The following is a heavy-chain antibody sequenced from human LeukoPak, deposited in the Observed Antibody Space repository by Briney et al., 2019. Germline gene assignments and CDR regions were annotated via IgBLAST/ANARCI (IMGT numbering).Heavy chain of an antibody. CDR3: AKGKRRIVGAGNLDY. J-gene: IGHJ4*02. D-gene: IGHD1-26*01. CDR1: GFTFSSYA. Sequence: GGSLRLSCAASGFTFSSYAMRWVRQAPGKGLEWVSAISGSGGSTYYADSVKGRFTISRDNSKNTLYLQMNSLRAEDTAVYYCAKGKRRIVGAGNLDYWGQGTLVTVSS. CDR2: ISGSGGST. V-gene: IGHV3-23*01.